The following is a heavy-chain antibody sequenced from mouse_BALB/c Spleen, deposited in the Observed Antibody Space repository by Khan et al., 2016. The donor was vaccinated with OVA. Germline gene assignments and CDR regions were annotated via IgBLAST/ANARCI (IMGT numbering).Heavy chain of an antibody. V-gene: IGHV1-18*01. J-gene: IGHJ4*01. CDR3: ARDAGRY. CDR2: ITPKNGGT. D-gene: IGHD3-3*01. Sequence: MQLEESGPELVKPGASVKISCKTSGYTFPEYTVHWVKQSLGKSLDWIGVITPKNGGTAYNQKFKGKATLTVDKSSSTAYMEFRSLTSDDSAVYYCARDAGRYWGQGTSVTVAS. CDR1: GYTFPEYT.